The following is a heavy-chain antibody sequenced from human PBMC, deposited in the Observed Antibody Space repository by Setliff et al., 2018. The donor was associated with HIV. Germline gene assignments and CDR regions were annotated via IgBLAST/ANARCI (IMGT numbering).Heavy chain of an antibody. J-gene: IGHJ5*02. D-gene: IGHD1-1*01. Sequence: GGSLRLSCAASGFTLSTYTMNWVRQAPGKGLEWISSISSNIIYIYYADSVRGRFTISRDNAKNSLYLQMNSLRVEDTAVYYCARTSTTTGTTLNWFDPWGQGTRVTV. V-gene: IGHV3-21*01. CDR3: ARTSTTTGTTLNWFDP. CDR1: GFTLSTYT. CDR2: ISSNIIYI.